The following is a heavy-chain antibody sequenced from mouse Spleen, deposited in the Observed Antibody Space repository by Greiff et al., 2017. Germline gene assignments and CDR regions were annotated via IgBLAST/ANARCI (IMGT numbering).Heavy chain of an antibody. J-gene: IGHJ2*01. CDR3: TSLYYGNYFDY. Sequence: EVKLMESGGGLVKPGGSLKLSCAASGFTFSSYTMSWVRQTPEKRLEWVATISSGGSYTYYPDSVKGRFTISRDNAKNTLYLQMSSLKSEDTAMYYCTSLYYGNYFDYWGQGTTLTVSS. V-gene: IGHV5-6-4*01. D-gene: IGHD2-1*01. CDR1: GFTFSSYT. CDR2: ISSGGSYT.